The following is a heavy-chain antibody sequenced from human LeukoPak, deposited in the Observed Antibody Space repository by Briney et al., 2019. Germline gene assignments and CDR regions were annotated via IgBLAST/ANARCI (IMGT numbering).Heavy chain of an antibody. CDR1: GFTFSSYG. Sequence: PAGSLRLSCAASGFTFSSYGMHWVRQAPGKGLEWVAFIRYDGSNKYYADSVKCRFTISRDNSKNTLHLQMNSLRAEDTAVYYCAKGAYYADWGQGTLVTVSS. CDR2: IRYDGSNK. J-gene: IGHJ4*02. V-gene: IGHV3-30*02. CDR3: AKGAYYAD. D-gene: IGHD3-3*01.